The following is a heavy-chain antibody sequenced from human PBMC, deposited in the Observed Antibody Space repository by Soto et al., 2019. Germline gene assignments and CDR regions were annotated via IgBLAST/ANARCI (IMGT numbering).Heavy chain of an antibody. CDR2: IYYSGST. J-gene: IGHJ6*02. Sequence: QVQLQESGPGLVKPSQTLSLTCTVSGGSISSGDYYCSWIRQPPGKGLEWIGYIYYSGSTYYNPSLKSRVTISVDTSKNQFSLKLSSVTAADTAVYYCARDFLWDDGGHYYGMDVWGQGTTVTVSS. CDR3: ARDFLWDDGGHYYGMDV. CDR1: GGSISSGDYY. D-gene: IGHD1-26*01. V-gene: IGHV4-30-4*01.